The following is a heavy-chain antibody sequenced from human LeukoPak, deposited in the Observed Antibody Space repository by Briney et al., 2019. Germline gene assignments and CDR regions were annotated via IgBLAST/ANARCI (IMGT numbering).Heavy chain of an antibody. V-gene: IGHV3-23*01. CDR1: GLTFSSYA. CDR3: AKHVGIRWIEY. Sequence: GGSLRLSCSASGLTFSSYAMSWVRQAPGKGLEWVSTISGSGGSTYYADSVKGRFTISRDNSKDTLHLQLNSLRAEDTAVYYCAKHVGIRWIEYWGQGTLVIVSS. CDR2: ISGSGGST. D-gene: IGHD6-13*01. J-gene: IGHJ4*02.